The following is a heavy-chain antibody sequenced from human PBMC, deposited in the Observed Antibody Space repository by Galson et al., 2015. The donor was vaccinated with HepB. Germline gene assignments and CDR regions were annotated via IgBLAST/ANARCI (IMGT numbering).Heavy chain of an antibody. CDR1: GFTFDDYA. D-gene: IGHD3-10*01. CDR2: ISWNSGSI. Sequence: SLRLSCAASGFTFDDYAMHWVRQAPGKGLEWVSGISWNSGSIGYADSVKGRFTISRDNAKNSLYLQMNSLRAEDTALYYCAKDMGGEKSWAQEYYFDYWGQGTLVTVSS. V-gene: IGHV3-9*01. J-gene: IGHJ4*02. CDR3: AKDMGGEKSWAQEYYFDY.